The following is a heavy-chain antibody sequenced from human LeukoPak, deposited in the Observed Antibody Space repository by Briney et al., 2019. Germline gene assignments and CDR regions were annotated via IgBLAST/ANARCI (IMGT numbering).Heavy chain of an antibody. V-gene: IGHV3-53*01. J-gene: IGHJ4*02. CDR2: IYSGGST. D-gene: IGHD3-10*02. Sequence: GGSLRLSCAASGFTVSSNYMSWVRQAPGKGLEWVSVIYSGGSTYYADSVKGRFTISRDNSKSTLYLQMNSLRAEDTAVYYCARVVRGVAYYWGQGTLVTVSS. CDR1: GFTVSSNY. CDR3: ARVVRGVAYY.